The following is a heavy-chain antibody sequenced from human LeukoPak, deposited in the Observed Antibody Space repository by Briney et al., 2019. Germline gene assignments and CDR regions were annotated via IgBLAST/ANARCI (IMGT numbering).Heavy chain of an antibody. J-gene: IGHJ5*02. V-gene: IGHV1-69*04. Sequence: ASVKVSCKASRGTFSSYAISWVRQAPSQEREWMGRIIPILGIANYAQKVQGRVTITADKSTSTAYMELSSLRSEDTAVYYCARDLTNYYDSRVWFDPWGQGTLVTVSS. CDR3: ARDLTNYYDSRVWFDP. D-gene: IGHD3-22*01. CDR2: IIPILGIA. CDR1: RGTFSSYA.